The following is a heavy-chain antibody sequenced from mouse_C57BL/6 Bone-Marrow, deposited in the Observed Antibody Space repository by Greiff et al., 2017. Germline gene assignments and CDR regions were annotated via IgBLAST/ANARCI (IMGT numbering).Heavy chain of an antibody. CDR1: GFTFSDYY. CDR3: ARQGSSYAMDY. CDR2: ISNGGGST. D-gene: IGHD1-1*01. V-gene: IGHV5-12*01. J-gene: IGHJ4*01. Sequence: EVKLVESGGGLVQPGGSLKLSCAASGFTFSDYYMYWVRQTPEKRLEWVAYISNGGGSTYYPDTVKGRFTISRDNAKNTLYLQMSRLKSEDTAMYYCARQGSSYAMDYWGQGTSVTVSS.